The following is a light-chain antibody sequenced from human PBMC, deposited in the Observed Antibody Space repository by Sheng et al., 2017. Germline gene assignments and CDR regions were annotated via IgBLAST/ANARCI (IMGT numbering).Light chain of an antibody. CDR1: SGYSDYT. CDR2: VGTGGIVG. Sequence: QPVLTQPPSASASLGASVTLTCTLSSGYSDYTVDWYQQRPGKGPRFVMRVGTGGIVGSKGDGIPDRFSVLGSGLIRYLTIKNIQEEDESDFHCGADHGSGTTFVHVFGTGTKVTVL. CDR3: GADHGSGTTFVHV. V-gene: IGLV9-49*03. J-gene: IGLJ1*01.